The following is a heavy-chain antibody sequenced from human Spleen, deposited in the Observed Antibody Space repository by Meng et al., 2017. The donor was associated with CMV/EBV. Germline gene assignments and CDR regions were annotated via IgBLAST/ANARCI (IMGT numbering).Heavy chain of an antibody. V-gene: IGHV1-69*05. Sequence: ADGRTFSSYSISCVRQAPGQGLGWMGGIIPIFGTASCAQKFQGRVTITTDESTSTAYMELSSLRSEGTAVYYCATTVTTGVYGMDVWGQGTTVTVSS. CDR3: ATTVTTGVYGMDV. J-gene: IGHJ6*02. CDR2: IIPIFGTA. CDR1: GRTFSSYS. D-gene: IGHD4-17*01.